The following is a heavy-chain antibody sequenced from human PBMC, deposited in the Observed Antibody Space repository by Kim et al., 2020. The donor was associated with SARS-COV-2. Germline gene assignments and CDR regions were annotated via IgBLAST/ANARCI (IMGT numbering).Heavy chain of an antibody. D-gene: IGHD3-22*01. CDR2: ISYDGSNK. Sequence: GGSLRLSCAASGFTFSSYAMHWVRQAPGKGLEWVAVISYDGSNKYYADSVKGRFTISRDNSKNTLYLQMNSLRAEDTAVYYCARDRSITKIRRANGFCDYWGQGTLVTVSS. CDR1: GFTFSSYA. CDR3: ARDRSITKIRRANGFCDY. V-gene: IGHV3-30*04. J-gene: IGHJ4*02.